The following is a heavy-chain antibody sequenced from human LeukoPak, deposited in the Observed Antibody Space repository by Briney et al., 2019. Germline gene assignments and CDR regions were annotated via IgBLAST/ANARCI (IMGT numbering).Heavy chain of an antibody. CDR3: ARGFPPGSGSRGSHAFDV. CDR1: EMSFSAYY. Sequence: SETLSLTCAVSEMSFSAYYWNWIRQSPGKALEWIGEINYGGSTKYTPSLEGRGTILIDTSKNQFSLKLTSVTAADTAVYYCARGFPPGSGSRGSHAFDVWGQGTMVTVSS. V-gene: IGHV4-34*01. J-gene: IGHJ3*01. CDR2: INYGGST. D-gene: IGHD6-19*01.